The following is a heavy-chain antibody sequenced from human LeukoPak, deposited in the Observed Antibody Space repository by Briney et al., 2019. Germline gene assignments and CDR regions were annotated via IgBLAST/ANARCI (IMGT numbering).Heavy chain of an antibody. J-gene: IGHJ1*01. CDR1: GFSVSNNY. Sequence: VGSLRLSCAASGFSVSNNYMSWVRQAPGKGVEWVSVIYSGGSTFYADSVKGRFTISRDNSKTTLYLQMNSLRAEDTAVYYCASDSYSPEYFQHWGQGTLVTVSS. CDR2: IYSGGST. V-gene: IGHV3-66*01. CDR3: ASDSYSPEYFQH. D-gene: IGHD2-15*01.